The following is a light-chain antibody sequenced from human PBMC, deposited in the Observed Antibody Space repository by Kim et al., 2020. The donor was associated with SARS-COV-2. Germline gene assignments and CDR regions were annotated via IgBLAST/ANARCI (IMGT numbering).Light chain of an antibody. V-gene: IGKV3-15*01. CDR2: GAS. CDR1: QSVCSS. CDR3: QQYNNWPLT. Sequence: VSPEERASLSCRASQSVCSSLAWYQQKPDQTPRLLSYGASTRATGIPDRFSGSGSGTEFTLTISSLQSEDFAVYYCQQYNNWPLTFGGRAKVDIK. J-gene: IGKJ4*01.